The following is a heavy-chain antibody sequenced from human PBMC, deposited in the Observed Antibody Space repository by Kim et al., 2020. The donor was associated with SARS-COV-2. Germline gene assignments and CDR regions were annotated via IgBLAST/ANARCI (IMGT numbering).Heavy chain of an antibody. CDR1: GFTFSSYA. CDR2: IWYDGNRE. D-gene: IGHD3-10*01. Sequence: GGSLRLSCVASGFTFSSYAVHWVRQAPGKGLEWVAVIWYDGNREYYRDSVKGRFSISRDNSKNTVYLQMNSLRGEDTAVYYCARQSGPGYYYYYMDVWG. CDR3: ARQSGPGYYYYYMDV. V-gene: IGHV3-33*01. J-gene: IGHJ6*03.